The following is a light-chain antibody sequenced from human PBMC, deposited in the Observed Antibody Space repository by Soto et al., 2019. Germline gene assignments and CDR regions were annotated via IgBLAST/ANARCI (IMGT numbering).Light chain of an antibody. CDR2: AAS. CDR3: QQLNSYPRT. V-gene: IGKV1-9*01. CDR1: QGISSY. J-gene: IGKJ5*01. Sequence: IQLTQSPSSLSASVGDRVTITCRASQGISSYLAWNQQKPGKAPKLLIYAASTLQSGVPSRFSGSGSGTDFTLTISSLQPEDFATYYCQQLNSYPRTFGQGTRLEIK.